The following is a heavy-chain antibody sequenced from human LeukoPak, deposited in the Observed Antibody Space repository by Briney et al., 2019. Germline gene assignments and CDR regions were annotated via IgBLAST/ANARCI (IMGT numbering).Heavy chain of an antibody. D-gene: IGHD3-10*01. V-gene: IGHV1-69*13. CDR3: ARDFQVYYGSGSYGSYYFDY. CDR1: GYTFTGQY. J-gene: IGHJ4*02. Sequence: SVKVSCKTSGYTFTGQYLHWVRQAPGQGLEWMGGIIPIFGTANYAQKFQGRVTITADESTSTAYMELSSLRSEDTAVYYWARDFQVYYGSGSYGSYYFDYWGQGTLVTVSS. CDR2: IIPIFGTA.